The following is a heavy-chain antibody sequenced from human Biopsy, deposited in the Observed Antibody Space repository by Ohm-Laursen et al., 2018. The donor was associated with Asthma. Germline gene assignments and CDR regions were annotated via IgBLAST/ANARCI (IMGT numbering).Heavy chain of an antibody. V-gene: IGHV3-7*01. D-gene: IGHD3-3*02. CDR3: ARTFHFWSPYHAEHYQL. CDR2: IKHDGSEK. CDR1: GFTFGDYR. Sequence: SLRLSCSASGFTFGDYRMSWVRQVPGKGLEWVANIKHDGSEKNHLDSLKGRFTISGDNAKNSLYLQMNRLRAEDTAVYYCARTFHFWSPYHAEHYQLWGQGTLVTVSS. J-gene: IGHJ1*01.